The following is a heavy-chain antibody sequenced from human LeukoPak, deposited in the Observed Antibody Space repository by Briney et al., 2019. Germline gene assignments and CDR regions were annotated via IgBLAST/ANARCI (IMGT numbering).Heavy chain of an antibody. V-gene: IGHV4-39*01. CDR3: PRHVGQLVFLYYYYYYMDV. D-gene: IGHD6-6*01. J-gene: IGHJ6*03. CDR2: IYYSGST. CDR1: GGSISSSSYY. Sequence: PSETLSLTCTVSGGSISSSSYYWGWIRQPPGKGLEWIGSIYYSGSTYYNRSLKSRVTISVVTSKHQFSLKLSSVPAAYTAGYYCPRHVGQLVFLYYYYYYMDVWGKGTAVTVSS.